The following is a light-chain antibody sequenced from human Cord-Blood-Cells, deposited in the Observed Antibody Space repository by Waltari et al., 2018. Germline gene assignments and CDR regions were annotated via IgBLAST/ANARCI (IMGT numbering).Light chain of an antibody. V-gene: IGKV1-39*01. J-gene: IGKJ1*01. CDR3: QQRYSTPRT. CDR2: DAS. Sequence: DIQMPQSPSSLSASVGDRVTITCRASQSISSYLNWYQQKPGKAPKLLIYDASSLQSGVPSRFSGIGAGTYFTHTISSLQPEHFATYYCQQRYSTPRTFGQGTKVEIK. CDR1: QSISSY.